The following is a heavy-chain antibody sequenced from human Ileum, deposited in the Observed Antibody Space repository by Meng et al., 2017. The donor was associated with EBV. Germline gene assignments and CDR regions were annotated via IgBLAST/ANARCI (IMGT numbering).Heavy chain of an antibody. J-gene: IGHJ4*02. CDR3: ARDGYGSGSFRFDY. Sequence: VQSVSKLKKPGARVKASSEASVYTCTGYYCHGLRRDRGQGVAWMGRINPNSGGTNYAQKFQGRVTMTRDTSISTAYMELSRLRADDTAVYYCARDGYGSGSFRFDYWGQGTLVTVSS. CDR2: INPNSGGT. V-gene: IGHV1-2*06. CDR1: VYTCTGYY. D-gene: IGHD3-10*01.